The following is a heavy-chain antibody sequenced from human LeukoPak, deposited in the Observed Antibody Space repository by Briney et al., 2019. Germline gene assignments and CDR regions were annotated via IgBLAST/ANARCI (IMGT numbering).Heavy chain of an antibody. CDR1: GFTFSKAW. CDR2: IKSKIDGGTT. D-gene: IGHD2-15*01. Sequence: TGGSLRLSCAASGFTFSKAWMTWVRQVPGKGLEWVARIKSKIDGGTTDYAAPMKGRITISRDDSKNTFFLQMNSLKTEDTAMYYCTTEGYCSGGSCYSFDNWGQGTLVTVSS. CDR3: TTEGYCSGGSCYSFDN. J-gene: IGHJ4*02. V-gene: IGHV3-15*01.